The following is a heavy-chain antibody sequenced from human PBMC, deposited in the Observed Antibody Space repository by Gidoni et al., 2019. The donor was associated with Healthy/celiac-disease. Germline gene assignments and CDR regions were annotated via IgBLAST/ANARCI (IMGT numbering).Heavy chain of an antibody. CDR1: GGTFSSYA. Sequence: QVQLVQSGAEVKKPGSSVKVSCKASGGTFSSYAISWVRQAPGQGLEWMGGIIPIFGTANYAQKFQGRVTITADESTSTAYMELSSLRSEDTAVYYCARAGSPGLGELPNWFDPWGQGTLVTVSS. CDR2: IIPIFGTA. D-gene: IGHD3-10*01. CDR3: ARAGSPGLGELPNWFDP. J-gene: IGHJ5*02. V-gene: IGHV1-69*01.